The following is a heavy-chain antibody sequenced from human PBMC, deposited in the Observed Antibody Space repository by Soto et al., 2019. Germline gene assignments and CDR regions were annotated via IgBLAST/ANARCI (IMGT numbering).Heavy chain of an antibody. Sequence: ASVKVSCKASGYTFTGYYMHWVRQAPGQGLEWMGWINPNSGGTNYAQKFQGRVTMTRDTSISTAYMELSRLRSDDTAVYYCARDPVYGWNYDQRAPGLFFHYWGQGTLVTVSS. CDR1: GYTFTGYY. CDR3: ARDPVYGWNYDQRAPGLFFHY. D-gene: IGHD1-7*01. V-gene: IGHV1-2*02. CDR2: INPNSGGT. J-gene: IGHJ4*02.